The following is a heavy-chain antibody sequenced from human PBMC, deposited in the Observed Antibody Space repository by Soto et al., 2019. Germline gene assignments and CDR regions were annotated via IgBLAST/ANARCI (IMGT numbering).Heavy chain of an antibody. CDR2: ISSSSSYT. Sequence: PGGSLRLSCAASGFTFSDYYMSWIRQAPGKGLEWVSYISSSSSYTNYADSVKGRFTISRDNAKNSLYLQMNSLRAEDTAVYYYARDVRRYCSGSSCPKNYYGMDVWGQGTTVTVSS. J-gene: IGHJ6*02. D-gene: IGHD2-15*01. V-gene: IGHV3-11*06. CDR3: ARDVRRYCSGSSCPKNYYGMDV. CDR1: GFTFSDYY.